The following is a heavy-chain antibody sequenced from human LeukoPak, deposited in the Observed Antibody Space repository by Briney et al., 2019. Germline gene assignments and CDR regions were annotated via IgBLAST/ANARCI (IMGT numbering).Heavy chain of an antibody. CDR2: ISYDGSNK. CDR1: GFTFSSYG. J-gene: IGHJ1*01. CDR3: AKDSPFSIRGYFQH. D-gene: IGHD3-3*02. V-gene: IGHV3-30*18. Sequence: PGGSLRLSCAASGFTFSSYGMHWVRQAPGKGLEWVAVISYDGSNKYYADSVKGRFTISRDNSKNTLYLQMNSLRAEDTAVYYCAKDSPFSIRGYFQHWGQGTLVTVSS.